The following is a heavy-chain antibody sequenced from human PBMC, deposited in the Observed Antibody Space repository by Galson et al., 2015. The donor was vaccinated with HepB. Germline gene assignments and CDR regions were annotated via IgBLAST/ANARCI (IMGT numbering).Heavy chain of an antibody. J-gene: IGHJ4*02. Sequence: QSGAEVTKPGESLKISCKGSGYSLTSYWIGWVRQMPGIGLEWMGIIYPGDSDTRYSPSFQGQVTISADKSIGTAYLQWSSLKASDTAMYYWARRGIASEYFDYWGQGTLVTVSS. CDR2: IYPGDSDT. D-gene: IGHD1-14*01. CDR3: ARRGIASEYFDY. V-gene: IGHV5-51*01. CDR1: GYSLTSYW.